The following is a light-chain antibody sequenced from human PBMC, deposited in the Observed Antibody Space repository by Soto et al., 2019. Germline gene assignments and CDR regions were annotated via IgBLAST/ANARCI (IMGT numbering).Light chain of an antibody. V-gene: IGLV2-14*03. CDR3: SSYTTSNTRQIV. CDR1: SSDVGGYNY. J-gene: IGLJ1*01. Sequence: LTQPASVSWSPGQSITISCTGTSSDVGGYNYVSWYQHHPGKAPKLLIYDVSNRPSGVSNRFSGSKSDNTASLTISGLQPEDEADYYCSSYTTSNTRQIVFGTGTKVTVL. CDR2: DVS.